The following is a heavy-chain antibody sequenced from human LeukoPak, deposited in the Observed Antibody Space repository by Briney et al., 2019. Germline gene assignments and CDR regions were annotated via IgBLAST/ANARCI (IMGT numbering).Heavy chain of an antibody. CDR2: INSDGSRT. D-gene: IGHD6-6*01. V-gene: IGHV3-74*01. Sequence: GGSLRLSCAASGFTFSSYWMHWVRQAPGKGLVWVSRINSDGSRTSYADSVKGRFTISRDNAKNTLYLQMNSLRAEDTAVYYCARDGAGSSLYMDVWGKGTAVTVSS. CDR3: ARDGAGSSLYMDV. CDR1: GFTFSSYW. J-gene: IGHJ6*03.